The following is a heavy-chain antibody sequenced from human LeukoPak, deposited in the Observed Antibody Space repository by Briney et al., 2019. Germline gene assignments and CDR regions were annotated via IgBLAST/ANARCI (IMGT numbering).Heavy chain of an antibody. Sequence: ASVKVSCKVSGNTLNEISIHWVRQAPGKGLEWMGGFDIEDGEIIYAQNFQGRVTITADKSTSTAYMELSSLRSEDTAVYYCARVPDCSSTSCYVVPHGDWGQGTLVTVSS. CDR3: ARVPDCSSTSCYVVPHGD. CDR2: FDIEDGEI. CDR1: GNTLNEIS. V-gene: IGHV1-24*01. J-gene: IGHJ4*02. D-gene: IGHD2-2*01.